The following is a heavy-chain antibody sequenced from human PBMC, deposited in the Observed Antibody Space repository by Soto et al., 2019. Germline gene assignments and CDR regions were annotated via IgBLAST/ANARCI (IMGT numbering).Heavy chain of an antibody. J-gene: IGHJ6*02. CDR1: GFTFSSYW. CDR3: ARDTPEGTFWYPSYAMDV. D-gene: IGHD6-13*01. CDR2: IKQDGSEE. V-gene: IGHV3-7*01. Sequence: GGSLRLSCAASGFTFSSYWMSWVRQAPGKGLEWVANIKQDGSEEYYVDSVKGRFTISRDNAKNSLYLQMNSLRAEDTAVYYCARDTPEGTFWYPSYAMDVWGQGTTVTVSS.